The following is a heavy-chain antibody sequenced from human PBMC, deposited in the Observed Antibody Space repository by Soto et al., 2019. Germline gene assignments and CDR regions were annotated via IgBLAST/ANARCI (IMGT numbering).Heavy chain of an antibody. J-gene: IGHJ4*02. CDR3: ARVSGFYDILTGYYGGLSYFDY. Sequence: GASVKVSCMPYDYTFTSYFIIRVRQAAAQGREWMGWISPDNGNTNYAQKLQGRVTMTTDTSTSTAYMELRSLRSDDTAVYYCARVSGFYDILTGYYGGLSYFDYWGQGTLVTSPQ. CDR1: DYTFTSYF. D-gene: IGHD3-9*01. CDR2: ISPDNGNT. V-gene: IGHV1-18*04.